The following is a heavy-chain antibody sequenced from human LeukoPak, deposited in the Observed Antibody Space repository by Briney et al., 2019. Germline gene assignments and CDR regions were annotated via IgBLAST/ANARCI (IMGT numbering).Heavy chain of an antibody. Sequence: PGGSLRLSCAASGFTFSSYAMSWVRQSPGKGLEWVTAISGSGGNTYSADSVKGRCTISRDNSLQTLFLHMNSLRAEDTAVYYCARGMSATSGYLELEYWGQGALVTVPS. V-gene: IGHV3-23*01. CDR3: ARGMSATSGYLELEY. CDR1: GFTFSSYA. J-gene: IGHJ4*02. CDR2: ISGSGGNT. D-gene: IGHD3-22*01.